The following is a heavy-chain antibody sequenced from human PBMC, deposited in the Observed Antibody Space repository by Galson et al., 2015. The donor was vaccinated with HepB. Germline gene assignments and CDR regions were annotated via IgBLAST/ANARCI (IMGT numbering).Heavy chain of an antibody. CDR1: GFTFSSYW. D-gene: IGHD2-2*01. J-gene: IGHJ6*02. CDR2: IKQNGSEK. CDR3: ARGGPSNYCSSTSCYYYGMDV. V-gene: IGHV3-7*03. Sequence: SLRLSCAASGFTFSSYWMSWVRQAPGTGLEWVANIKQNGSEKYYVDSVKGRFTISRDNAKNSLYLQMNSLRAEDTAVYYCARGGPSNYCSSTSCYYYGMDVWGQGTTVTVSS.